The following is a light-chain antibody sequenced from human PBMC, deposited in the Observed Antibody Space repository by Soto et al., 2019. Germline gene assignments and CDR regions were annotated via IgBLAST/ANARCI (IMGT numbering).Light chain of an antibody. CDR2: DVS. J-gene: IGKJ5*01. CDR3: QQAASFPIT. V-gene: IGKV4-1*01. CDR1: QSVLYSSNNKNY. Sequence: DIVMTQSPDSLAVSLGERATINCKSSQSVLYSSNNKNYLAWYQQRPGKAPKLLIYDVSSLQSGVPSRFSGSGSGTDFTLTINGLQPEDFATYYCQQAASFPITFGQGTRLEI.